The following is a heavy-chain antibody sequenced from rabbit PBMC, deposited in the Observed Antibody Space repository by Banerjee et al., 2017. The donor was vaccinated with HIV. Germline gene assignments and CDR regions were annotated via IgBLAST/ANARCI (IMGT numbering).Heavy chain of an antibody. CDR3: ARDRVVAGLRLNL. CDR2: IDPVFGST. J-gene: IGHJ4*01. D-gene: IGHD4-1*01. CDR1: GFDFSSYY. Sequence: QLKESGGGLVQPGGSLKLSCKASGFDFSSYYMSWVRQAPGKGLEWIGYIDPVFGSTYYASWVNGRFTISSHNAQNTLYLQLNSLTAADTATYFCARDRVVAGLRLNLWGPGTLVTVS. V-gene: IGHV1S7*01.